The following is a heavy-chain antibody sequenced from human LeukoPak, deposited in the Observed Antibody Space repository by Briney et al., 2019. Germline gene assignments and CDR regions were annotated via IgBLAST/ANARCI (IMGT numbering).Heavy chain of an antibody. CDR2: ISVSGNT. CDR1: GFTLSSYA. V-gene: IGHV3-23*01. CDR3: AKNPPIGYYDSSGYIDY. D-gene: IGHD3-22*01. Sequence: GGSLRLSCAASGFTLSSYAMSWVRQGPGKGLEWVSAISVSGNTYHADSVKGRFTISRDSSKNTLYLQMNSLRAGDAAVYYCAKNPPIGYYDSSGYIDYWGQGTLVTVSS. J-gene: IGHJ4*02.